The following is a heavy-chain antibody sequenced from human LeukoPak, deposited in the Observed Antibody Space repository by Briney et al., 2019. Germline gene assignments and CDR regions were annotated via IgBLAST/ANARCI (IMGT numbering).Heavy chain of an antibody. J-gene: IGHJ5*02. CDR3: ARVGDDYDFLYNWVDP. Sequence: ASVKVSCKASGYTFTSYGISWVRQTPGQGLEWVGWISAYNGNTNYAQKVQGRVTMTTDTSTSTAYMELRSRRSDDTAVYYCARVGDDYDFLYNWVDPWGQGTLVTVSS. V-gene: IGHV1-18*01. CDR2: ISAYNGNT. CDR1: GYTFTSYG. D-gene: IGHD3-3*01.